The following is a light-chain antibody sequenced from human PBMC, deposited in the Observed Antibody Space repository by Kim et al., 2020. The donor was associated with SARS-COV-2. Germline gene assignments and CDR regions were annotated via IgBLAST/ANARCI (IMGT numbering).Light chain of an antibody. CDR2: AAS. J-gene: IGKJ2*01. CDR3: QHFGSSPPYT. CDR1: QSVRSSY. V-gene: IGKV3-20*01. Sequence: EVVLTQSPGTLSLSPGERATLFCRASQSVRSSYLAWFQQKPGQSPRLLIYAASNRATGIPDRFSGSGSGTDFTLTISRLEPEDFAVYYCQHFGSSPPYTFGQGTKLEI.